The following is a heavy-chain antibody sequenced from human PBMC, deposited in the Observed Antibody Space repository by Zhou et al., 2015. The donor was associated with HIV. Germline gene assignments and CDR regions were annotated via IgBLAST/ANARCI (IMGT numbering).Heavy chain of an antibody. V-gene: IGHV1-69*06. D-gene: IGHD6-6*01. J-gene: IGHJ2*01. CDR1: GGTFSTYG. CDR2: IIPVLGTT. CDR3: ARDRGAARPDWRYFDL. Sequence: VQLVQSGAEVKKPGSSVKVSCKASGGTFSTYGVSWVRKAPGQGLEWMGGIIPVLGTTHYAQRFQGRVSITADRSTSTAYVELRSLTSEDTAVYYCARDRGAARPDWRYFDLWGRGTLVTVS.